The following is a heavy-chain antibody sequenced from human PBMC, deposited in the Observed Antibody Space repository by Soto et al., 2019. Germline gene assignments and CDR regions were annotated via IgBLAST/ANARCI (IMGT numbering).Heavy chain of an antibody. CDR3: AKAHGRGEHVGMDV. CDR2: ISPDGSDK. J-gene: IGHJ6*02. Sequence: GGSLRLSCAVSGFTFSNYAMHWARQAPGKGLEWVALISPDGSDKKYADSGRGRFTISRDNSKNTLYLQLNSLRAEDTALYYCAKAHGRGEHVGMDVWGLGTTVTVYS. CDR1: GFTFSNYA. D-gene: IGHD4-17*01. V-gene: IGHV3-30*18.